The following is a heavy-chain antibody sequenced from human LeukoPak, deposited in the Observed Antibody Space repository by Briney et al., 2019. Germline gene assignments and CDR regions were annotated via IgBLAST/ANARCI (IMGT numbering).Heavy chain of an antibody. D-gene: IGHD3-22*01. CDR1: GGSISSYY. Sequence: SETLSLTCRVSGGSISSYYWSWIRQFPGKGLEWIGDISYSGSSKYNPTLKSRATISADTSKNQFSLELTSVTAADTAVYYCAREARGSNGYYYNFWGQGTLVTVSS. J-gene: IGHJ4*02. CDR2: ISYSGSS. V-gene: IGHV4-59*01. CDR3: AREARGSNGYYYNF.